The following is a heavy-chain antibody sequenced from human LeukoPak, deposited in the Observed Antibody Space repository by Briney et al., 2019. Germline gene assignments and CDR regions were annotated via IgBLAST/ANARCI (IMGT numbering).Heavy chain of an antibody. V-gene: IGHV1-2*02. CDR2: INPNSGGT. CDR3: ARGRYDYVWGSYRQGKYYFDY. J-gene: IGHJ4*02. D-gene: IGHD3-16*02. Sequence: GASVKVSCKASGYTFTGYYMHWVRQAPGQGLEWMGWINPNSGGTNYAQKFQGRVTITRNTSISTAYMELSSLRSEDTAVYYCARGRYDYVWGSYRQGKYYFDYWGQGTLVTVSS. CDR1: GYTFTGYY.